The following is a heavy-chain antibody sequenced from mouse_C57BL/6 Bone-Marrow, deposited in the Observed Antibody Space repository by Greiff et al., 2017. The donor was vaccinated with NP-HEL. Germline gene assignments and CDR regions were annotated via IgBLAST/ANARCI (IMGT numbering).Heavy chain of an antibody. J-gene: IGHJ1*03. Sequence: QVQLKESGPGLVKPSQSLFLTCSITGFPITSGYYWIWIRQSPGKPLEWMGYITHSGETFYNPSLQSPISITRETSKNQFFLQLNSVTTEDTAMYYCAGAARGFNWYFDVWGTGTTVTVSS. CDR3: AGAARGFNWYFDV. CDR1: GFPITSGYY. D-gene: IGHD1-1*02. CDR2: ITHSGET. V-gene: IGHV12-3*01.